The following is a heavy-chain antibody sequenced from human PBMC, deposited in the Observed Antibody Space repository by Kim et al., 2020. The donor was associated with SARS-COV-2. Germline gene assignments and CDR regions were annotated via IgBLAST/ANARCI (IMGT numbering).Heavy chain of an antibody. J-gene: IGHJ3*02. CDR1: GYSISSGYY. Sequence: SETLSLTCTVSGYSISSGYYWGWIRQPPGKGLEWIGSIYHSGSTYYNPSLKSRVTISVDTSKNQFSLKLSSVTAADTAVYYCARDGKPYSGSSDAFDIWGQGTMVTVSS. D-gene: IGHD1-26*01. V-gene: IGHV4-38-2*02. CDR2: IYHSGST. CDR3: ARDGKPYSGSSDAFDI.